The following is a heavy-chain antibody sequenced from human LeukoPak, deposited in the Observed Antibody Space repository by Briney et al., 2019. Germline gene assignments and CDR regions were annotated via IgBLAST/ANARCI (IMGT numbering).Heavy chain of an antibody. V-gene: IGHV4-59*01. D-gene: IGHD6-13*01. CDR3: ARVTGYRIEDYFDY. CDR1: GGSISSYY. CDR2: IYYSGST. Sequence: SETLSLTCTVSGGSISSYYWSWLRQPPGKGLEWIGYIYYSGSTNYNPSLKSRVTISVETSKNEFSLKLRSVTAADTAVYYCARVTGYRIEDYFDYWGQGTLVTVSS. J-gene: IGHJ4*02.